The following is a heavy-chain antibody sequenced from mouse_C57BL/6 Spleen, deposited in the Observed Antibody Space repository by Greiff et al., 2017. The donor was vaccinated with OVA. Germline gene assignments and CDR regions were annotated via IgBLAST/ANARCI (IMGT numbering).Heavy chain of an antibody. CDR2: INPNNGGT. CDR1: GYTFTDYY. CDR3: APITTRGDYAMDY. J-gene: IGHJ4*01. Sequence: VQLQQSGPELVKPGASVKISCKASGYTFTDYYMNWVKQSHGKSLEWIGDINPNNGGTSYNQKFKGKATLTVDKSSSTAYMELRSLTSEDSAVYYCAPITTRGDYAMDYWGQGTSVTVSS. D-gene: IGHD1-1*01. V-gene: IGHV1-26*01.